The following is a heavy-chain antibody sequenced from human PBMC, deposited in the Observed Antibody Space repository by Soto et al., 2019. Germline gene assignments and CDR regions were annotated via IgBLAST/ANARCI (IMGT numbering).Heavy chain of an antibody. CDR3: ARDRQYYYYGMDV. Sequence: SQTQSLTYTVSGGSISSGGYCWSWVRQHPGKGLEWIGYIYYSGSTYYNPSLKSRVTISVDTSKNQFSLKLSSVTAADTAVYYCARDRQYYYYGMDVWGQGTTVTVSS. V-gene: IGHV4-31*03. CDR2: IYYSGST. CDR1: GGSISSGGYC. D-gene: IGHD6-6*01. J-gene: IGHJ6*02.